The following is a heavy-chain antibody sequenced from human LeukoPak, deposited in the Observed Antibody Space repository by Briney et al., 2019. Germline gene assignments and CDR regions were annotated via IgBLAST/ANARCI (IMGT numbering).Heavy chain of an antibody. J-gene: IGHJ4*02. D-gene: IGHD3-22*01. CDR2: ISGTGNSP. V-gene: IGHV3-23*01. CDR1: GFTFSTYA. CDR3: ARLLDSSGLHFDY. Sequence: PGGSLRLSCAASGFTFSTYAMSWVRQAPGKGLEWVSAISGTGNSPYYGDSVKGRFTISRDNSKNTLYLQMNSLRAEDTAVYYCARLLDSSGLHFDYWGQGTLVTVSS.